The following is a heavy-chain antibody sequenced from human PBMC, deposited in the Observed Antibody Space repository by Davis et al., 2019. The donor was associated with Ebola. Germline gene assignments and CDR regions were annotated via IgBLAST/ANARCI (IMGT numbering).Heavy chain of an antibody. J-gene: IGHJ5*02. CDR2: INPKSGGT. V-gene: IGHV1-2*02. CDR1: GYTFTGYY. Sequence: ASVTVSCKASGYTFTGYYMHWVRQAPRHGLEWMGWINPKSGGTKYAQKFQGRVTMTRDTSITTTYMELSRLTSDDTAVYYCAREGLNVVLAAASPDDDNGWFDPWGQGTLVTVSS. D-gene: IGHD2-15*01. CDR3: AREGLNVVLAAASPDDDNGWFDP.